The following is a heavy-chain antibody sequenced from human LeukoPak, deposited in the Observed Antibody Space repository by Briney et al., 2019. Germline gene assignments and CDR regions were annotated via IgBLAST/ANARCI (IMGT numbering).Heavy chain of an antibody. V-gene: IGHV4-59*01. CDR1: GGSISTYY. Sequence: SETLSLTCTVSGGSISTYYWSWIRQPPGKGLEWIGYISYSGSTNYNPSLKSRVTISVDTSKNQFSLKLSSVAAADTAVYYCARVSVSSSWYGAFDIWGQGTMVTVSS. CDR3: ARVSVSSSWYGAFDI. J-gene: IGHJ3*02. CDR2: ISYSGST. D-gene: IGHD6-13*01.